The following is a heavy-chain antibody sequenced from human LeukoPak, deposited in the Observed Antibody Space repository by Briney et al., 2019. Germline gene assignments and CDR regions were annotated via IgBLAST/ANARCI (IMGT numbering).Heavy chain of an antibody. CDR3: ARGVYYYDSSGYYNLHYFDY. Sequence: PSETLSLTCTVSGGSISSGGYYWSWIRQHPGKGLEWIGYIYYSGSTYYNPSLKSRVTISVDTSKNQFSLKLSSVTAADTAVYYCARGVYYYDSSGYYNLHYFDYWGQGTLVTVSS. J-gene: IGHJ4*02. D-gene: IGHD3-22*01. CDR2: IYYSGST. CDR1: GGSISSGGYY. V-gene: IGHV4-31*03.